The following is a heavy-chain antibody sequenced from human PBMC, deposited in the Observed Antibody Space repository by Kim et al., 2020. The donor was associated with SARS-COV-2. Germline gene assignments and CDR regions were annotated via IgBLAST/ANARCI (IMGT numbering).Heavy chain of an antibody. CDR2: INPSGGST. CDR1: GYTFTSYY. D-gene: IGHD5-12*01. V-gene: IGHV1-46*01. Sequence: ASVKVSCKASGYTFTSYYTHWVRQAPGQGLEWMGIINPSGGSTSYAQKFQGRVTMTRDTSTITVYMELSSLRSEDTAVYYCARGRRRVATIGGGMDVWGQGTTVTVSS. J-gene: IGHJ6*02. CDR3: ARGRRRVATIGGGMDV.